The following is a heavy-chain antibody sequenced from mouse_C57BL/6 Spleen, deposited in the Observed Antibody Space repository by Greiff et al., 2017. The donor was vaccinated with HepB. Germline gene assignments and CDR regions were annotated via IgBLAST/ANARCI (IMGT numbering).Heavy chain of an antibody. V-gene: IGHV1-76*01. D-gene: IGHD3-1*01. CDR2: IYPGSGNT. CDR1: GYTFTDYY. J-gene: IGHJ4*01. Sequence: VQVVESGAELVRPGASVKLSCKASGYTFTDYYINWVKQRPGQGLEWIARIYPGSGNTYYNEKFKGKATLTAEKSSSTAYMQLSSLTSEDSAVYFCARLADRGAMDYWGQGTSVTVSS. CDR3: ARLADRGAMDY.